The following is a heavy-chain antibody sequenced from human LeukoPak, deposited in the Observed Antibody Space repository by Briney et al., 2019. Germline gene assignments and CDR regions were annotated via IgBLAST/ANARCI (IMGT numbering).Heavy chain of an antibody. CDR3: ARDSSSSSEFVYYYYYYYMDV. Sequence: ASVKVSCKASGYTFTGYYMHWVRQAPGQGLEWMGWINPNSGGTNYAQKFQGRVTMTRDTSISTAYMELSRLRSDDTAVYYSARDSSSSSEFVYYYYYYYMDVWGKGTTVTVSS. V-gene: IGHV1-2*02. J-gene: IGHJ6*03. CDR2: INPNSGGT. CDR1: GYTFTGYY. D-gene: IGHD6-6*01.